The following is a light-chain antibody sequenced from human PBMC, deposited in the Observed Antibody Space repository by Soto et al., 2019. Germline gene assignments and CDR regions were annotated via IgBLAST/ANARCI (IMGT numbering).Light chain of an antibody. Sequence: QSVLTQPPSVSGSPGQSVTISCTGTSSDVGSYNRVSWYQQPPGTAPKLMIYEVSNRPSGVPDRFSGSKSGNTASLTISGLQAEDEADYYCNSYTSSSTYVFGNGT. CDR1: SSDVGSYNR. CDR3: NSYTSSSTYV. CDR2: EVS. V-gene: IGLV2-18*02. J-gene: IGLJ1*01.